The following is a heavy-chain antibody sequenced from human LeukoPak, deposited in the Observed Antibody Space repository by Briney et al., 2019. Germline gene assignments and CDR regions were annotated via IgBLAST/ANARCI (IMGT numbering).Heavy chain of an antibody. V-gene: IGHV3-30*02. CDR1: GFTLIRNG. CDR2: IRSDGENK. Sequence: GGSLRLSCAVSGFTLIRNGMHWVRQAPGKGLEWVAFIRSDGENKYYADSVKGRLTVSRDTSKNTLFLEMNYLKTEDTATYYCAKDLTMVRGAVTNWGQGTQVTVSS. D-gene: IGHD3-10*01. J-gene: IGHJ4*02. CDR3: AKDLTMVRGAVTN.